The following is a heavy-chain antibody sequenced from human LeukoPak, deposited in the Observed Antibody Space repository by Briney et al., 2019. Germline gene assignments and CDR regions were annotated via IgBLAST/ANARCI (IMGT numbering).Heavy chain of an antibody. V-gene: IGHV1-18*01. CDR2: ISAYNGNT. CDR3: ARDGWEPNYYYMDV. D-gene: IGHD1-26*01. CDR1: GYTFTSYG. J-gene: IGHJ6*03. Sequence: GASVKVSCKASGYTFTSYGISWVRQAPGQGLEWMGWISAYNGNTHYAQKLQGRVTMTTDTSTSTVYMELRSLRSDDTAVYYCARDGWEPNYYYMDVWGKGTTVTVSS.